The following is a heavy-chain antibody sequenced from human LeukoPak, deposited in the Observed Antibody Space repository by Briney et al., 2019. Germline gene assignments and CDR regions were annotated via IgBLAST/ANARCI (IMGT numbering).Heavy chain of an antibody. Sequence: GVSLRLSCAASGFTFSSYATHWVRQAPGKALEWVADILYDGSNKFYADAVKGRFTISRDNSKNTLYLKMNSLRAEDTALYYCARWAPYISSWYFDYWGQGTLATVSS. V-gene: IGHV3-30*04. CDR2: ILYDGSNK. CDR1: GFTFSSYA. D-gene: IGHD6-13*01. J-gene: IGHJ4*02. CDR3: ARWAPYISSWYFDY.